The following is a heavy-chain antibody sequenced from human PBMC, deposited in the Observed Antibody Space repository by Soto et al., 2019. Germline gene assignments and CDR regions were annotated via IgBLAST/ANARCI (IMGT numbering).Heavy chain of an antibody. D-gene: IGHD3-9*01. V-gene: IGHV3-74*01. Sequence: EVQLVESGGGLVQPGGSLRLSCAASGFTFSSYWMHWVRQAPGKGLVWVSRINSDGSSTSYADSVKGRFTISRDNARNTLYLQMNRLRAEDTAVYYCARGKRYFDWSDVDYWGQGTLVTVSS. CDR1: GFTFSSYW. CDR2: INSDGSST. CDR3: ARGKRYFDWSDVDY. J-gene: IGHJ4*02.